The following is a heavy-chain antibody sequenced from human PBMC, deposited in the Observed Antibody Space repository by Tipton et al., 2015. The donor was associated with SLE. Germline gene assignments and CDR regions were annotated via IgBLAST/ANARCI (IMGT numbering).Heavy chain of an antibody. Sequence: QSGPEVKKPGASVKVSCKTSGYTFTAYYVHWVRQAPGQGLEWMGWIIPNSGGTHYAQKFQGRATLTRDTSISTAYMELSRLRSDDTAVYYCARVYYDFWSGYQYYFDYWGQGTLVTVSS. CDR2: IIPNSGGT. CDR1: GYTFTAYY. CDR3: ARVYYDFWSGYQYYFDY. V-gene: IGHV1-2*02. D-gene: IGHD3-3*01. J-gene: IGHJ4*02.